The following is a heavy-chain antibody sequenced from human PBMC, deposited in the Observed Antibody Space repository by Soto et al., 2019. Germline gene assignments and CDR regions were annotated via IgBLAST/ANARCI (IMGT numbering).Heavy chain of an antibody. D-gene: IGHD3-22*01. CDR3: ARLGFYYQSLDP. V-gene: IGHV4-4*02. CDR1: GGSISSSNW. J-gene: IGHJ5*02. CDR2: IYHSGST. Sequence: PSETLSLTCAVSGGSISSSNWWSWVRQPLGKGLEWIGEIYHSGSTNYNPSLKSRVTISVDKSKNQFSLRLSSVTAADTAVYFCARLGFYYQSLDPWGPGTLVTVSS.